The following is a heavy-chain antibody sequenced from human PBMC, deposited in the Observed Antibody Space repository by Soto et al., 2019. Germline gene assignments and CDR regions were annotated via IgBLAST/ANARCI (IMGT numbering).Heavy chain of an antibody. J-gene: IGHJ4*02. CDR2: ISTSETV. D-gene: IGHD4-17*01. CDR3: AKSTYYGDYVLGSDY. V-gene: IGHV3-48*01. Sequence: PGGSLRLSCAASGFTFSSYSMIWVRQAPGKGLEWLSHISTSETVDYADSVTGRFTISRDNSKNTLYLQMNSLRAEDTAVYYCAKSTYYGDYVLGSDYWRQGTRGAVCS. CDR1: GFTFSSYS.